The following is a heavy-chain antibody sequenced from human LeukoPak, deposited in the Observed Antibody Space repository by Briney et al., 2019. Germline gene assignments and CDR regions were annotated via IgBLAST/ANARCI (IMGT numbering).Heavy chain of an antibody. CDR2: ISSSSSYI. J-gene: IGHJ4*02. Sequence: GGSLRLSCAASGFSFSSYSMNWVRQAPGKGLEWVSSISSSSSYINYADSVKGRFTISRDNAKNSLYLQMNSLRADDTAVYYCARGGSYVHYWGQGTLVTVSS. V-gene: IGHV3-21*01. CDR3: ARGGSYVHY. D-gene: IGHD1-26*01. CDR1: GFSFSSYS.